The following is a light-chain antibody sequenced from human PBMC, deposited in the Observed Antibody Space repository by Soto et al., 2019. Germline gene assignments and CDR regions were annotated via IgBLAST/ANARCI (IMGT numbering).Light chain of an antibody. V-gene: IGLV2-14*03. Sequence: QSALTQPASVSASPGQSITISCTGTSSDVGIYNFVSWYQQQPGKAPKLIIYDVTHRPSGVSSRFSGSKSGNTASLTISGLQAEDEGDYYCSSYRSSSTLPVFGGGTKLTVL. CDR3: SSYRSSSTLPV. CDR1: SSDVGIYNF. CDR2: DVT. J-gene: IGLJ3*02.